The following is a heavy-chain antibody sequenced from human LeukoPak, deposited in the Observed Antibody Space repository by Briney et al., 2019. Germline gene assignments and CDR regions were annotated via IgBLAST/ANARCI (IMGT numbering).Heavy chain of an antibody. D-gene: IGHD5-18*01. Sequence: GGSLRLSCTASGFTFSDSSMNWVRQAPGKGLEWLSYISSSSSTIYYADSVKGRFTISRDDAKNSLYLQMNSLRADDTAVYYCARNLNTADDYWGQGILSPSPQ. CDR2: ISSSSSTI. J-gene: IGHJ4*02. V-gene: IGHV3-48*01. CDR1: GFTFSDSS. CDR3: ARNLNTADDY.